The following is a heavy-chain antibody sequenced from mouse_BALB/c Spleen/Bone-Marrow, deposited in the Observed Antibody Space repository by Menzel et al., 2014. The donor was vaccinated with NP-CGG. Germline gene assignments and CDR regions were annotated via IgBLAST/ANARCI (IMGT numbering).Heavy chain of an antibody. CDR2: ISDGGGRA. J-gene: IGHJ2*01. CDR3: ARQLDSSGYVLDY. CDR1: GFTLSSYT. D-gene: IGHD3-2*01. V-gene: IGHV5-12-2*01. Sequence: EVQGVESGGGLVQPGGSLKLSCAASGFTLSSYTMSWIRQTPEKRLEWVAYISDGGGRAYYPDTVKGRFTISRDNAKTALYLQMSSLKSEDTAMYYCARQLDSSGYVLDYWGQGTTLTVSS.